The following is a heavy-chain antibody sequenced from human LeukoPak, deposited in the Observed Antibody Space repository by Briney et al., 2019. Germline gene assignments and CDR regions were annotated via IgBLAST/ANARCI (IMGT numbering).Heavy chain of an antibody. CDR2: ISGSGGST. J-gene: IGHJ4*02. CDR1: GFTFSSYA. Sequence: GGSLRLSCAASGFTFSSYAMSWVRQAPGKGLEWVSAISGSGGSTYYADSVKGRFTISRDNSMNTLYLQMNSLRAEDTAVYYCAKTGLYDSSGYYYEALCYWGQGTLVTVSS. V-gene: IGHV3-23*01. CDR3: AKTGLYDSSGYYYEALCY. D-gene: IGHD3-22*01.